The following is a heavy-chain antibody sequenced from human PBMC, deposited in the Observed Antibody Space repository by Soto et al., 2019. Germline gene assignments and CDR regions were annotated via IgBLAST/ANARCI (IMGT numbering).Heavy chain of an antibody. CDR2: INPSTGGT. Sequence: ASVKVSCKASGYTFTNYYMHWVRQASGQGLEWLGMINPSTGGTNYAPKFRDRVTMARDTSTSTVHMELSSLRSEDMAVYFCAREIPLRCHFDYWGQGSLVTVSS. V-gene: IGHV1-46*01. J-gene: IGHJ4*02. CDR1: GYTFTNYY. D-gene: IGHD2-21*01. CDR3: AREIPLRCHFDY.